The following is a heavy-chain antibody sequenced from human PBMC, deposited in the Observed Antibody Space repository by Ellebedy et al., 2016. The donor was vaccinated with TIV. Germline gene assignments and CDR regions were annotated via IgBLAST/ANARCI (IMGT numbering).Heavy chain of an antibody. D-gene: IGHD4-17*01. CDR3: ARRESYGDYAVHINNWFDS. Sequence: GASLKISCVASGFNFGSYWRWWIRQAPGKGLEWVANIYQDGSQKYYVYSVKGRFTISRDNVKNLLFLQMNRLSAEDTAVYYCARRESYGDYAVHINNWFDSWGRGTLVTVSS. V-gene: IGHV3-7*01. CDR2: IYQDGSQK. J-gene: IGHJ5*01. CDR1: GFNFGSYW.